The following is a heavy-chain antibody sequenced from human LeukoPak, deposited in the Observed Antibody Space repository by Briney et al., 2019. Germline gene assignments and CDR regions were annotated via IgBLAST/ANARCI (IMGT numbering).Heavy chain of an antibody. V-gene: IGHV4-59*08. CDR3: ARHRRPGIAAAVDY. Sequence: PSETLSLNCTVSGGSISSYYWSWIRQPPGKGLEWIGYIYYSGSTNYNPSLKSRVTISVDTSKNQFSLKLSSVTAADTAVYYCARHRRPGIAAAVDYWGQGTLVTVSS. D-gene: IGHD6-13*01. J-gene: IGHJ4*02. CDR2: IYYSGST. CDR1: GGSISSYY.